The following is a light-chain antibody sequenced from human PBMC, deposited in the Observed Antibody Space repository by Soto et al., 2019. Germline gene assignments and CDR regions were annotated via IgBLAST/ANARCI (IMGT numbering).Light chain of an antibody. CDR1: QFVSSR. CDR2: DTS. V-gene: IGKV3-15*01. J-gene: IGKJ1*01. Sequence: DIVVTQSPATLSASPGERVTLSCRASQFVSSRLAWYQQRPGQVPRLLIYDTSTRAAGISARFSGSGSGTEFTLTIRSLQSEDFAVYYYQEYIQWPPAMFGPRTTVDIK. CDR3: QEYIQWPPAM.